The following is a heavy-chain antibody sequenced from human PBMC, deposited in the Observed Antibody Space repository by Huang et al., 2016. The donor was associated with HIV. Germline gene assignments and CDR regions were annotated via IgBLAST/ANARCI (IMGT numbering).Heavy chain of an antibody. J-gene: IGHJ6*03. CDR2: IIPILRTA. V-gene: IGHV1-69*13. CDR3: ARDHVRKTTQRGSPLSFKEPQAGHHNYMDV. D-gene: IGHD1-1*01. CDR1: GGAFSTYP. Sequence: QVQLVQSAAEVKKPGSSVKVSCKTSGGAFSTYPISWVRQAPGQGLEWMGGIIPILRTATYARRFQGRGTITADESTSTADMELTRLSSDDTAVYYWARDHVRKTTQRGSPLSFKEPQAGHHNYMDVWGKGTTVIVSS.